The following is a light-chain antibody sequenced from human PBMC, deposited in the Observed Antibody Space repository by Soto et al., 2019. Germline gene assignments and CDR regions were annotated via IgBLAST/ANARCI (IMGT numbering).Light chain of an antibody. J-gene: IGLJ1*01. Sequence: QSALTQPASVSGSPGQSITISCTGTSSDVGAYNYVSWYQQYPGRAPKLMIYDVTNRPSGVSNRFSGSKSGNTASLTISGLQAEDEADYYCSSYTASSTRVFGTGTKLTGL. V-gene: IGLV2-14*03. CDR2: DVT. CDR1: SSDVGAYNY. CDR3: SSYTASSTRV.